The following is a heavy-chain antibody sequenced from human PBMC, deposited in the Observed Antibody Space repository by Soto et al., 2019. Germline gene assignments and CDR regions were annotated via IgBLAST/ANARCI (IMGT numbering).Heavy chain of an antibody. Sequence: QLVESGGGLVKPGGSLRLSCTASGFSFSDAGMSWVRQAPGKGLEWVGRVKSKADGGTTNYADHVNGRFLVSRDDSQNRLYLEITSLTIEDSGVYFCTTRGGHWGQGALVTVSS. D-gene: IGHD6-25*01. CDR1: GFSFSDAG. J-gene: IGHJ4*02. CDR3: TTRGGH. V-gene: IGHV3-15*06. CDR2: VKSKADGGTT.